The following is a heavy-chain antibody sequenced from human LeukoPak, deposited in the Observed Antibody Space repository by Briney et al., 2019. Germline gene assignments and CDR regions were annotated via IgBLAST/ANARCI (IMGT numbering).Heavy chain of an antibody. CDR3: ARNYGDYVGKFDP. J-gene: IGHJ5*02. CDR1: GGSISSSSYY. CDR2: IYYSGST. Sequence: PSETLSLTCTVSGGSISSSSYYWGWIRQPPGKGLEWIGSIYYSGSTYYNPSLKSRVTMSVDTSKNQFSLKLSSVTAADTAVYYCARNYGDYVGKFDPWGQGTLVTVSS. V-gene: IGHV4-39*07. D-gene: IGHD4-17*01.